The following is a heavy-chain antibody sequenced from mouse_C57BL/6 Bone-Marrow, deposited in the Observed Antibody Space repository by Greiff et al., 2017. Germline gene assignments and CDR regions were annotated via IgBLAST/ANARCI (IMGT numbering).Heavy chain of an antibody. CDR1: GFTFSSYA. V-gene: IGHV5-4*01. CDR3: ARGAYGSSGGYFDD. J-gene: IGHJ1*03. D-gene: IGHD1-1*01. CDR2: ISDGGSYT. Sequence: EVQRVESGGGLVKPGGSLKLSCAASGFTFSSYAMSWVRQTPEKRLEWVATISDGGSYTYYPDNVKGRFTISRDNAKNNLYLQMSHLKSEDTAMYYCARGAYGSSGGYFDDWGTGTTVTVSS.